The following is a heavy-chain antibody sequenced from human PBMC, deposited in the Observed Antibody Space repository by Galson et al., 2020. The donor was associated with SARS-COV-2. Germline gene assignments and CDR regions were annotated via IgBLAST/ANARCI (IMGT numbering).Heavy chain of an antibody. CDR3: ARGFSGSYRTAFDY. D-gene: IGHD1-26*01. CDR2: ISYDGSNK. Sequence: LSLTCAASGFTFSSYAMHWVRQAPGTGLEWVAVISYDGSNKYYADSVKGRFTISRDNSKNTLYLQMNSLRAEDTAVYYCARGFSGSYRTAFDYWGQGTLVTVSS. V-gene: IGHV3-30-3*01. CDR1: GFTFSSYA. J-gene: IGHJ4*02.